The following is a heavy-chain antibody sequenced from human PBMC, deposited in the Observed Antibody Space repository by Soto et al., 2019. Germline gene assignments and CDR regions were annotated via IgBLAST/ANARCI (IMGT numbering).Heavy chain of an antibody. CDR1: GFTFSDYD. CDR2: ISGRGDAT. CDR3: ARGPKIIVGPPHHRTFDL. V-gene: IGHV3-23*01. Sequence: PGGSLRLSCATSGFTFSDYDMRWVRQAPGKELEWLPSISGRGDATRDADSVKGRFTISRDNYKNTVYLQMNNLRDEDTAVYYCARGPKIIVGPPHHRTFDLWGQGTMVTVSS. J-gene: IGHJ3*01. D-gene: IGHD1-26*01.